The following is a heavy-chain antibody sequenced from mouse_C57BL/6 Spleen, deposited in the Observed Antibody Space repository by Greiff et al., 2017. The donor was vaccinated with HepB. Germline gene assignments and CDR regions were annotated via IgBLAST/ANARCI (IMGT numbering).Heavy chain of an antibody. J-gene: IGHJ1*03. CDR1: GYSITSGYY. V-gene: IGHV3-6*01. D-gene: IGHD2-12*01. CDR2: ISYDGSN. CDR3: AREYDGDFDD. Sequence: EVKLQESGPGLVKPSQSLSLTCSVTGYSITSGYYWNWIRQFPGNKLEWMGYISYDGSNNYHPSLKNRISITRDTSKNQVFLKLNSVTTEDTATYYCAREYDGDFDDWGTGTTVTVSS.